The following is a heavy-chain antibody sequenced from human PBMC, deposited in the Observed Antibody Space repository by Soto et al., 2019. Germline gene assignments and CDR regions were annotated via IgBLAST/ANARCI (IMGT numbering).Heavy chain of an antibody. Sequence: QITLKESGPTLVKPTQTLTLTCTFSGFSLSTSGVGVGWIRQPPGKALEWLALIYWDDDKRYSPSLQSRLTITKDTSKNQVDLTMTNMDPVDTATYYCAHRPPYGSGSYVWGYWGQGTLVTVSS. CDR1: GFSLSTSGVG. CDR2: IYWDDDK. D-gene: IGHD3-10*01. V-gene: IGHV2-5*02. J-gene: IGHJ4*02. CDR3: AHRPPYGSGSYVWGY.